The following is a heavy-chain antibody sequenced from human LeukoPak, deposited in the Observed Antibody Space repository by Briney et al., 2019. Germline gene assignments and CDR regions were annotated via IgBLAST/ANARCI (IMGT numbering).Heavy chain of an antibody. V-gene: IGHV3-30*04. CDR2: ISYDGSNK. CDR1: GFTFSSYA. CDR3: AREWFGEFAGGTNIDY. D-gene: IGHD3-10*01. Sequence: AGRSLRLSCAASGFTFSSYAMHWVRQAPGKGLEWVAVISYDGSNKYYADSVKGRFTISRDNSKNTLYLHMNSLRAEDTAVFYCAREWFGEFAGGTNIDYWGQGTLVTVSS. J-gene: IGHJ4*02.